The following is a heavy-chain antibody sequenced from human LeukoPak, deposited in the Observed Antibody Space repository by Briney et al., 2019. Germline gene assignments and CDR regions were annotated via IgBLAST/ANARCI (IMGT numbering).Heavy chain of an antibody. CDR3: ARDVGQFDF. Sequence: PGGSLRLSCAASGFTFSSYGMHWVRQAPGKGLEWVALISYDGSNKYYGDSVKGRFTISRDNSKNTLFLQMNSLRAEDTAVYYCARDVGQFDFWGQGTLVTVSS. V-gene: IGHV3-30*03. CDR1: GFTFSSYG. D-gene: IGHD2-15*01. J-gene: IGHJ4*02. CDR2: ISYDGSNK.